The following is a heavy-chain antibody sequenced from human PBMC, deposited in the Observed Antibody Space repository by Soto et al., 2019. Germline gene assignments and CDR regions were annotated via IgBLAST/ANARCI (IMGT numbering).Heavy chain of an antibody. CDR2: IKQDGSEK. J-gene: IGHJ4*02. D-gene: IGHD2-15*01. Sequence: PGGSLRLSCAASGFTFSSYWMSWVRQAPGKGLEWVANIKQDGSEKYYVDSVKGRFTISRDNAKNSLYLQMNSLRAEDTAVYYCARSPRYYCSGGSCPGAYFDYWGQGTLVTVSS. V-gene: IGHV3-7*01. CDR1: GFTFSSYW. CDR3: ARSPRYYCSGGSCPGAYFDY.